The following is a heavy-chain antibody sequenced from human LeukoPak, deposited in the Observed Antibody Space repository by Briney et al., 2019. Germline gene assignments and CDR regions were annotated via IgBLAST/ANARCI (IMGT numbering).Heavy chain of an antibody. CDR3: ARGQSGGYSYGTDY. J-gene: IGHJ4*02. Sequence: ASVKVSCKASGYTFTSYDINWVRQATGQGLEWMGWMNPNSGNTGYAQRFQGRVTMTRNTSISTAYMELSSLRSEDTAVYYCARGQSGGYSYGTDYWGQGTLVTVSS. V-gene: IGHV1-8*01. CDR2: MNPNSGNT. CDR1: GYTFTSYD. D-gene: IGHD5-18*01.